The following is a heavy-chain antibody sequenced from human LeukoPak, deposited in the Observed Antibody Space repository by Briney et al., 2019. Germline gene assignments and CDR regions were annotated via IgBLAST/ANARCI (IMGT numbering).Heavy chain of an antibody. CDR3: AKESTPYYYYYGMDV. Sequence: PGRSLRLSCAASGFTFSSYGMHWVRQAPGKGLEWVAVISYDGSNKYYADSVKGRFTISRDNSKNTLYLQMNSPRAEDTAVYYCAKESTPYYYYYGMDVWGKGTTVTVSS. V-gene: IGHV3-30*18. CDR2: ISYDGSNK. J-gene: IGHJ6*04. CDR1: GFTFSSYG.